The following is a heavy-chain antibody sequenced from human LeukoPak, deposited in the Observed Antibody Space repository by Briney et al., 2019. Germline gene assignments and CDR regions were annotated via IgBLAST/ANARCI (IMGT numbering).Heavy chain of an antibody. CDR1: GFTFSSYA. Sequence: GGSLRLSCAASGFTFSSYAMSWVRQAPGKGLEWVSAISGSGGSTYYADSVKGRFTISGDNSKNTLYLQMNSLRAEDTAVYYCAKDRGWATGMSDFDYWGQGTLVTVSS. CDR3: AKDRGWATGMSDFDY. J-gene: IGHJ4*02. D-gene: IGHD3-10*01. V-gene: IGHV3-23*01. CDR2: ISGSGGST.